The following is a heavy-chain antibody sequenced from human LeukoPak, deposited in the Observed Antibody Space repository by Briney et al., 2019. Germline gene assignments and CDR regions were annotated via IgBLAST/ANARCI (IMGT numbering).Heavy chain of an antibody. V-gene: IGHV3-53*01. CDR1: GFSVSDNY. J-gene: IGHJ4*02. CDR2: IYSSGTI. Sequence: GGSLRLSCAASGFSVSDNYMSWVRQAPGKGLEWVSIIYSSGTIYYADSVKGRFTISRDNSKNTVYLQMNSLRAEDTAVYYCARDRSTGSCDYWGQGTLVSVSS. CDR3: ARDRSTGSCDY. D-gene: IGHD1-26*01.